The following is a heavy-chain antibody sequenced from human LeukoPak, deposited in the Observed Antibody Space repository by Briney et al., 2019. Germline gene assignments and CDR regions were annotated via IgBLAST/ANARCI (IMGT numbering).Heavy chain of an antibody. D-gene: IGHD5-12*01. J-gene: IGHJ4*02. CDR1: GFTFSNYA. CDR3: AKGGYDYVEVAYFDY. V-gene: IGHV3-23*01. CDR2: IIGSSGST. Sequence: GGSLRLSCAASGFTFSNYAMNWVRQAPGKGLEWGSTIIGSSGSTFYADSVKGRFTVSKDTSKNTLYLHMSSLRADDTAVYYCAKGGYDYVEVAYFDYWGQGTLVTVSS.